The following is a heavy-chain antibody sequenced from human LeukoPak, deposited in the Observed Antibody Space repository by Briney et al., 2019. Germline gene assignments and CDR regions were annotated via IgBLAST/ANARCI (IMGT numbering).Heavy chain of an antibody. V-gene: IGHV3-23*01. CDR1: GLTFSNYA. Sequence: GGSLRLSCAASGLTFSNYAMGWVRQAPGKGLEWVSAINPSGGATYYTDSVKGRFTISRDNSRDTLYLQMNSLRADDTAIYYCAKLGLWADFDYWGQGTVVTVSS. CDR3: AKLGLWADFDY. J-gene: IGHJ4*02. D-gene: IGHD4/OR15-4a*01. CDR2: INPSGGAT.